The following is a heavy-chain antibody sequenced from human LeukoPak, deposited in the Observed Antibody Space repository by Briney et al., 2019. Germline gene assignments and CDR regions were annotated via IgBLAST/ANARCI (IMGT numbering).Heavy chain of an antibody. Sequence: GGSLRLSCAASGFTFSSYGMHWVRQAPGKGLEWVAVIWYDGSNKYYADSVMGRFTISRDNSKNTLYLQMNSLRAEDTAVYYCARGKPLYGMDVWGQGTTVTVSS. D-gene: IGHD3-10*01. V-gene: IGHV3-33*01. CDR2: IWYDGSNK. CDR3: ARGKPLYGMDV. CDR1: GFTFSSYG. J-gene: IGHJ6*02.